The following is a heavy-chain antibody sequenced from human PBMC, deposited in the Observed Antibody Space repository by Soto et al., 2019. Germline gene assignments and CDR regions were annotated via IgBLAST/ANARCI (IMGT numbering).Heavy chain of an antibody. CDR3: ARSRSTSWPFDY. CDR2: INTGNGNT. D-gene: IGHD2-2*01. CDR1: GYIFTDYA. V-gene: IGHV1-3*04. J-gene: IGHJ4*02. Sequence: ASVKVSCKASGYIFTDYALQWVRQAPGQRLEWMGWINTGNGNTFYSQKVKGRVTITRDTSASTAYMELSSLRSEDTAIYYCARSRSTSWPFDYWGQGTLVTVSS.